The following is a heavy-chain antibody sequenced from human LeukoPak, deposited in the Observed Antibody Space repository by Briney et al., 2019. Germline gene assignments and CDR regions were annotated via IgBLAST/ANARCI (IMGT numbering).Heavy chain of an antibody. CDR1: GYSIISGYY. D-gene: IGHD3-10*01. Sequence: PSETLSLTCTVSGYSIISGYYWGWIRQPPGKGLEWIGSIYHSGSTYYNPSLKSRVTISVDTSKNQFSLKLSSVTAADTAVYYCARGVVQLFYYGSPPDAFDIWGQGTMVTVSS. V-gene: IGHV4-38-2*02. J-gene: IGHJ3*02. CDR2: IYHSGST. CDR3: ARGVVQLFYYGSPPDAFDI.